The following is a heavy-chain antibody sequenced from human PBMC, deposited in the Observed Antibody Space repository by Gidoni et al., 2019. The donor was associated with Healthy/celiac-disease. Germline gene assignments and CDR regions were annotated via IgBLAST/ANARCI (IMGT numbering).Heavy chain of an antibody. V-gene: IGHV4-34*01. J-gene: IGHJ4*02. Sequence: QVQLQQWGAGLLKPSETLSLTCAVYGGSFSGYYWSWIRQPPGKGLEWIGEINHSGSTNYNPSLKSRVTISVDTSKNQFSLKLSSVTAADTAVYYCARGNGDYLNYWGQGTLVTVSS. CDR3: ARGNGDYLNY. CDR2: INHSGST. D-gene: IGHD4-17*01. CDR1: GGSFSGYY.